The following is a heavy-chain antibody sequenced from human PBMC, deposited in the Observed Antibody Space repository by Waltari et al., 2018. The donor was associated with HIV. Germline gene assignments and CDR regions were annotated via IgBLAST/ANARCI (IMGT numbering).Heavy chain of an antibody. CDR1: GFTLSYYG. J-gene: IGHJ5*02. CDR2: ISGTNK. D-gene: IGHD6-19*01. Sequence: QVHLVESGGGVAQPGRSLKLSCAASGFTLSYYGMHWVRQAPGKGLEWVAVISGTNKFYGDSVKGRFTFSRDNAENTLFLQMNSLRPEDTAMYYCAKDMRGVAVAGTDRWGQGTLVIVSS. CDR3: AKDMRGVAVAGTDR. V-gene: IGHV3-30*18.